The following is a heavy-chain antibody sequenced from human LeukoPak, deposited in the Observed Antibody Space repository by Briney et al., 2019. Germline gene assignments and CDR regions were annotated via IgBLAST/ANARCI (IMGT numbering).Heavy chain of an antibody. Sequence: PGGSLRLSCAASGFTFSSYGMSWVRQAPGKGLEWVSIISGSGGTTFYADSVKGRFTISRDNSKNTLYLQMNSLRVEDTAVYYCAKEYYGSGSREFDYWGQGTLVTVSS. V-gene: IGHV3-23*01. J-gene: IGHJ4*02. CDR1: GFTFSSYG. CDR2: ISGSGGTT. CDR3: AKEYYGSGSREFDY. D-gene: IGHD3-10*01.